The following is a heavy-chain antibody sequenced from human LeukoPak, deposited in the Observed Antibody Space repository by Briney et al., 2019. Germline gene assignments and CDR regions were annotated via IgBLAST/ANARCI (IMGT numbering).Heavy chain of an antibody. CDR3: ARVVVVIDAFDI. Sequence: GGSLRLSCAASGFTFSNFWMAWVRQVPGKGPEWVADIKLDGSATYYLDSVRGRFTISRDNAMNSLYLQMNSLRAEDTAVYYCARVVVVIDAFDIWGQETMVTVSS. J-gene: IGHJ3*02. D-gene: IGHD3-22*01. V-gene: IGHV3-7*01. CDR2: IKLDGSAT. CDR1: GFTFSNFW.